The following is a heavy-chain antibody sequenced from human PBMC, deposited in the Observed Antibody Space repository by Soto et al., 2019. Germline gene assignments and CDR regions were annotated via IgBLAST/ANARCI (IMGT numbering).Heavy chain of an antibody. CDR2: IIPIFGTA. Sequence: QVQLVQSGAEVKKPGSSVKVSCKASGGTFSSYAISWVRQAPGQGLEWMGGIIPIFGTANYAQKFQGRVTITADESTSTAYMEMSSLRSKDTAVYYCARPRAYCGGDCYSLSYYGMDVWGQGTTVTVSS. J-gene: IGHJ6*02. CDR1: GGTFSSYA. V-gene: IGHV1-69*01. CDR3: ARPRAYCGGDCYSLSYYGMDV. D-gene: IGHD2-21*02.